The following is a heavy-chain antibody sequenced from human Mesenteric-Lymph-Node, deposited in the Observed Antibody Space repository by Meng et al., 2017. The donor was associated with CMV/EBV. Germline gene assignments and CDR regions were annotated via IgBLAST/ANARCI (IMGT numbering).Heavy chain of an antibody. CDR1: FTGYY. J-gene: IGHJ4*02. Sequence: FTGYYMDWVRQAPGQGLEWMGRINPNTGGTDYAQKFEGRVTMTTDTSTSTAYMELRSLRSDDTAVYYCARGDLRYCSSTSCYGFFDYWGQGTLVTVSS. CDR3: ARGDLRYCSSTSCYGFFDY. CDR2: INPNTGGT. D-gene: IGHD2-2*01. V-gene: IGHV1-2*06.